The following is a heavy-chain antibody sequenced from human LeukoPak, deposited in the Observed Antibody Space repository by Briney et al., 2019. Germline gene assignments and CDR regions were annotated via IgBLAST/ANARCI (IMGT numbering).Heavy chain of an antibody. J-gene: IGHJ4*02. CDR3: ARKLNYGDPFY. Sequence: GGSLRLSCVASGFTFSNYWMHWVRQAPGKGLGWISRINGDGSSTTYADSVKGRFTISGDNGKNTLYLQMNSLRAEDMAVYYCARKLNYGDPFYWGQGTLVTVSS. D-gene: IGHD4-17*01. V-gene: IGHV3-74*01. CDR1: GFTFSNYW. CDR2: INGDGSST.